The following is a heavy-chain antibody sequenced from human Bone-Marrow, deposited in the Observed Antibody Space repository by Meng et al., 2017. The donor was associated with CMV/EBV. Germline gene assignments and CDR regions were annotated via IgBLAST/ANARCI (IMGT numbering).Heavy chain of an antibody. J-gene: IGHJ3*02. D-gene: IGHD2-2*01. Sequence: VKVSCKASGGTFSSYAISWVRQAPGQGLEWMGGIIPIFGTANYAQKFQGRVTITTDESTSTAYMELSSLRSEDTAVYYCARGWCSSTSCYHGDDAFDIWGQGTMVTVSS. V-gene: IGHV1-69*13. CDR3: ARGWCSSTSCYHGDDAFDI. CDR1: GGTFSSYA. CDR2: IIPIFGTA.